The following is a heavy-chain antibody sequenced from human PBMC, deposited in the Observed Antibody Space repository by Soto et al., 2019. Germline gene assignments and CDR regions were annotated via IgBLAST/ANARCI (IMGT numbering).Heavy chain of an antibody. CDR2: FDPEDGET. D-gene: IGHD3-10*01. Sequence: ASLKVSCKVSGYTLTELSMHWVRQAPGKGLEWMGGFDPEDGETIYAQKFQGRVTMTEDTSTDTAYMELSSLRSEDTAVYYCATAPLRFGELFFDYWGQGTLVTVSS. CDR1: GYTLTELS. J-gene: IGHJ4*02. V-gene: IGHV1-24*01. CDR3: ATAPLRFGELFFDY.